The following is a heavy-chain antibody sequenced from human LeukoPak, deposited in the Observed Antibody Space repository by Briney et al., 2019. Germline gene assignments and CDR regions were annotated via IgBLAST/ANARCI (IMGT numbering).Heavy chain of an antibody. J-gene: IGHJ6*02. CDR3: ARVTGSYYYYYYGMDV. CDR1: GGSISSHY. V-gene: IGHV4-59*11. CDR2: IYYSGST. Sequence: SETLSLTCTVSGGSISSHYWSWIRQPPGKGLEWIGYIYYSGSTNYNPSLKSRVTISVDTSKNQFSLKLSSVTAADTAVYYCARVTGSYYYYYYGMDVWGQGTTVTVSS. D-gene: IGHD3-9*01.